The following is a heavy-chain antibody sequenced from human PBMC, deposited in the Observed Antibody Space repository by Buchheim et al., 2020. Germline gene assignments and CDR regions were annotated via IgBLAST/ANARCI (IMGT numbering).Heavy chain of an antibody. V-gene: IGHV1-46*01. CDR1: GYTFTSYY. J-gene: IGHJ3*02. Sequence: QVQLVQSGAEVKKPGASVKVSCKASGYTFTSYYMHWVRQAPGQGLEWMGIINPSGGSTSYAQKFQGRVTMTRDTSTSTVYMELSSLRSEDTAVYYCARNGYSSGWYRGHILDAFDIWGQGT. D-gene: IGHD6-19*01. CDR2: INPSGGST. CDR3: ARNGYSSGWYRGHILDAFDI.